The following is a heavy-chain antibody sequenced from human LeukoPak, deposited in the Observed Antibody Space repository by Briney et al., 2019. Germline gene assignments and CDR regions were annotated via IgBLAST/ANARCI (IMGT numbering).Heavy chain of an antibody. CDR1: CYNFIDFG. CDR2: VSTYNGDT. D-gene: IGHD1-14*01. CDR3: ARAESMALYFLY. Sequence: ASVKISCKASCYNFIDFGFIWVRQAPGQGLEWMGWVSTYNGDTDYAKKFQDRVTMTTESSTQTTFMELRNLRSDDTAVYYCARAESMALYFLYWGQGALVSVSS. V-gene: IGHV1-18*01. J-gene: IGHJ1*01.